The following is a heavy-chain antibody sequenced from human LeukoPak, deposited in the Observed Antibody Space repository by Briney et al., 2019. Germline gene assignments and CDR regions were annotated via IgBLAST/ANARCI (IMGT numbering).Heavy chain of an antibody. Sequence: PGGSLRLSCAASGFTFSDYWMSWVRQAPGKGLEWVANIKQGGTEKHYVDSVKGRFTISRDNAKNSVYLQMNSLRAEDTAVYYCVRIYSNSYYDYWGQGTLVTVSS. CDR2: IKQGGTEK. CDR3: VRIYSNSYYDY. D-gene: IGHD4-11*01. V-gene: IGHV3-7*01. J-gene: IGHJ4*02. CDR1: GFTFSDYW.